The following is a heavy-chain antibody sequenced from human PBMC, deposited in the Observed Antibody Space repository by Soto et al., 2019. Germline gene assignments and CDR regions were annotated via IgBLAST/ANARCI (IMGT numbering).Heavy chain of an antibody. CDR3: AKDRGRTWYEDY. Sequence: PGGSLRLSCAASGFTFSSYGMHWVRQAPGKGLEWVAVIWYDGSNKYYADSVKGRFTISRDNSKNTLYLQMNSLRPEDTAVYYCAKDRGRTWYEDYWGQGTLVTVSS. CDR1: GFTFSSYG. D-gene: IGHD6-13*01. J-gene: IGHJ4*02. CDR2: IWYDGSNK. V-gene: IGHV3-33*06.